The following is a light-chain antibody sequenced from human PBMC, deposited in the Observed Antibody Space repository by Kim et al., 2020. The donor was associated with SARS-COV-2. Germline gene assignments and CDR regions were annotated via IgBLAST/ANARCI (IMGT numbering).Light chain of an antibody. J-gene: IGKJ4*01. CDR3: QKYNSAPLT. V-gene: IGKV1-27*01. CDR2: AAS. CDR1: KGISNY. Sequence: SASVGDRVTITCRTSKGISNYLAWYQQRPGKVPKVLIYAASTLQSGVPSRFSGSGSGTDFTLTISSLQPEDVATYYCQKYNSAPLTFGGGTKLEI.